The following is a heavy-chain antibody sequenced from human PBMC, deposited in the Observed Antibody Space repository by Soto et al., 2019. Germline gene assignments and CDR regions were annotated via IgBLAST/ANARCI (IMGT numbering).Heavy chain of an antibody. D-gene: IGHD3-16*01. Sequence: QLQESGPGLVEPSGTLSLTCAVSRGSMSSSDWWCWVRQAPGKGLEWIGETYHSGNTNYNPSLKSRVTLSVDTSTNPFSLTPTSVTAADTGVYYCANWGSTAFDIRGQGTMVTVSS. V-gene: IGHV4-4*02. CDR1: RGSMSSSDW. J-gene: IGHJ3*02. CDR2: TYHSGNT. CDR3: ANWGSTAFDI.